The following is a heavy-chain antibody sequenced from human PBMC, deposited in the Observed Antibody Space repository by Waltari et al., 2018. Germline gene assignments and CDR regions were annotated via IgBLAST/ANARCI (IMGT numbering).Heavy chain of an antibody. V-gene: IGHV4-34*01. CDR2: INHRGKT. CDR3: ARLVATRPDSFSIYHYYYMDV. CDR1: GGSFSGYY. Sequence: QVQLQQWGGGLLKPSETLSLTCAVYGGSFSGYYWIWIRQPPGKGREWVGEINHRGKTNYNPSLKSRVTMSVDTAENQVSLKLNSVTAADTAVYFCARLVATRPDSFSIYHYYYMDVWGTGTTVTISS. J-gene: IGHJ6*03. D-gene: IGHD6-6*01.